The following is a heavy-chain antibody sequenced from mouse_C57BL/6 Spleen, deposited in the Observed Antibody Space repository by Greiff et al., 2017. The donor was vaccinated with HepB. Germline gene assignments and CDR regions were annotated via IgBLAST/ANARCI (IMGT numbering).Heavy chain of an antibody. D-gene: IGHD1-1*01. CDR2: IYPRSGNT. Sequence: VKLQESGAELARPGASVKLSCKASGYTFTSYGISWVKQRTGQGLEWIGEIYPRSGNTYYNEKFKGKATLTADKSSSTAYMELRSLTSEDAAVYFWARYYYGSSWYFEVWGTGTTVTGSS. V-gene: IGHV1-81*01. CDR1: GYTFTSYG. J-gene: IGHJ1*03. CDR3: ARYYYGSSWYFEV.